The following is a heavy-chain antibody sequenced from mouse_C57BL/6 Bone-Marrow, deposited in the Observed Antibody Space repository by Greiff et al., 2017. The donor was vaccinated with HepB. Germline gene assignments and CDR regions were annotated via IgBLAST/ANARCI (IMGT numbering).Heavy chain of an antibody. CDR3: TTSGYYMDY. CDR1: GFNIKDDY. V-gene: IGHV14-4*01. J-gene: IGHJ4*01. Sequence: EVKLMESGAELVRPGASVKLSCTASGFNIKDDYMPWVKQRPEQGLEWIGWIDPENGDTEYASKFQGKATITADTSSNTAYLQLSSLTSEDTAVYYCTTSGYYMDYWGQGTSVTVSS. D-gene: IGHD2-3*01. CDR2: IDPENGDT.